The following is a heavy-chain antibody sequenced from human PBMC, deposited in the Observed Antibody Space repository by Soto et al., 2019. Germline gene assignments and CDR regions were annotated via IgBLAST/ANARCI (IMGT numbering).Heavy chain of an antibody. CDR3: ARVQSGSDGYFDY. V-gene: IGHV3-30-3*01. CDR2: ISYDGSNK. Sequence: QVQLVESGGGVVQPGRSLRLSCAASGFTFSSYAMHWVRQAPGKGLEWVAVISYDGSNKYYADSVKGRFTISRDNSKNTLYLQMNSLRAEDTAVYYCARVQSGSDGYFDYWGQGTLVTVSS. D-gene: IGHD1-26*01. J-gene: IGHJ4*02. CDR1: GFTFSSYA.